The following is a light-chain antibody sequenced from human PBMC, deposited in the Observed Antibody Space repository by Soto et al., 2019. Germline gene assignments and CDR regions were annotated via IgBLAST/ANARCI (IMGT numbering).Light chain of an antibody. CDR3: QQYDTFPRT. Sequence: DIQMTQSPSTLSASVGDRVTITCRASQSISSWLAWYQQKPGKAPKLLIYKASNLESGVPSRFSGSGSGTEFTLSISTLQPDDFATYYFQQYDTFPRTFGQGTKVEIK. CDR2: KAS. V-gene: IGKV1-5*03. CDR1: QSISSW. J-gene: IGKJ1*01.